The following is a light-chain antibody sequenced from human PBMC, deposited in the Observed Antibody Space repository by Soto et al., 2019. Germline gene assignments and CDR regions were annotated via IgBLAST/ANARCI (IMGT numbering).Light chain of an antibody. CDR1: QDIGNY. V-gene: IGKV1-33*01. Sequence: DIQMTQSPSSLSASVGDRVTITCQATQDIGNYLNWYQQKSGKAPELLIYDASNLETGVPSRFSGGGSGTDFTFTISSLQPEDVATYFCQQYADLPFTFGQGTRLEIK. CDR2: DAS. J-gene: IGKJ5*01. CDR3: QQYADLPFT.